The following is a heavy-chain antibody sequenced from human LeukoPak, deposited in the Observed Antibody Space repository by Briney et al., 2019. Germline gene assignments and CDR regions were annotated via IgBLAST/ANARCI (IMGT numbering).Heavy chain of an antibody. J-gene: IGHJ5*02. Sequence: ASVTVSFTASGYTFTGYYMHWVRQAPGQGREWMGWINPNSGGTNYAQKFQGRVTMTRDTSISTAYMELSRLRSDDTAVYYCARGASGVYTVTTSWFDPWGQGTLVTVSS. CDR3: ARGASGVYTVTTSWFDP. V-gene: IGHV1-2*02. D-gene: IGHD4-17*01. CDR1: GYTFTGYY. CDR2: INPNSGGT.